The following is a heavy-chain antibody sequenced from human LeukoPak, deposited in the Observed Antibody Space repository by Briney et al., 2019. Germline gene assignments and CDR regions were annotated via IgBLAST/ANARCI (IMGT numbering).Heavy chain of an antibody. D-gene: IGHD5-24*01. CDR1: GFAFSNYA. CDR2: ISGDGGST. V-gene: IGHV3-23*01. J-gene: IGHJ3*02. Sequence: PGGSLRLSCAASGFAFSNYAMSWVRQAPGKGLEWVSTISGDGGSTYYADSVMGRFTISRDNSKNTLYLQMNSLRAEDTAVYYCARRAYNWGAFDIWGQGTLVTVSS. CDR3: ARRAYNWGAFDI.